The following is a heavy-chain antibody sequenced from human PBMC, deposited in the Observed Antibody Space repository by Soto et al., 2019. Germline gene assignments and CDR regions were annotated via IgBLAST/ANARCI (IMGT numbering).Heavy chain of an antibody. CDR1: GYTFTSYY. V-gene: IGHV1-46*03. CDR2: INPSGGST. CDR3: AREVAVAGYTGHNWFDP. J-gene: IGHJ5*02. Sequence: GASVKVSCKASGYTFTSYYMHWVRQAPGQGLEWMGIINPSGGSTSYAQKFQGRVTMTRDTSTSTVYMELSSLRSEDTAVYYCAREVAVAGYTGHNWFDPWGQGTLVTVSS. D-gene: IGHD6-19*01.